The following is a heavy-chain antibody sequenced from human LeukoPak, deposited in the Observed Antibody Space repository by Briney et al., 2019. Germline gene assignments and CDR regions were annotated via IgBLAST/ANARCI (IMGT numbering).Heavy chain of an antibody. CDR1: GFTFSSYE. V-gene: IGHV3-48*03. CDR3: ARDRRGSYYGSGSYYKLGGYYYYYYGMDV. Sequence: GGSLRLSCAASGFTFSSYEMNWVRQAPGKGREGVSYISGSGSTIYYADSVKGRFTISRDNAKNSLYLQMSSMRAEDTAVYYCARDRRGSYYGSGSYYKLGGYYYYYYGMDVWGQGTTVTVSS. CDR2: ISGSGSTI. D-gene: IGHD3-10*01. J-gene: IGHJ6*02.